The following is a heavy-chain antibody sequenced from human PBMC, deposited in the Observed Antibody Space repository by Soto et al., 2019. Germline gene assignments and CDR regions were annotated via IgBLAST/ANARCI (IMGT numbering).Heavy chain of an antibody. D-gene: IGHD3-10*01. Sequence: GGSLRLSCAASGFTFSSYGMHWVRQAPGKGLEWVAVISYDGSNKYYADSVKGRFTISRDNSKNTLYLQMNSLRAEDTAVYYCAKVTARWFGEAIFDYWGQGTLVTVSS. V-gene: IGHV3-30*18. CDR2: ISYDGSNK. CDR3: AKVTARWFGEAIFDY. J-gene: IGHJ4*02. CDR1: GFTFSSYG.